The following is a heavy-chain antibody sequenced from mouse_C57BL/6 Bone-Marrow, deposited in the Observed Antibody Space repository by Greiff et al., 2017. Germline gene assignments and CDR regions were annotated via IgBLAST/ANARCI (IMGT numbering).Heavy chain of an antibody. V-gene: IGHV2-2*01. CDR2: IWSGGST. CDR1: GFSLTSYG. CDR3: ARGDSSGSWFAY. J-gene: IGHJ3*01. Sequence: VQLVESGPGLVQPSQSLSITCTVSGFSLTSYGVHWVRQSPGKGLEWLGVIWSGGSTDYNAAFISRLSISKDNSKSQVSFKMNSLQADDTAIYYCARGDSSGSWFAYWGQGTLVTVSA. D-gene: IGHD3-2*02.